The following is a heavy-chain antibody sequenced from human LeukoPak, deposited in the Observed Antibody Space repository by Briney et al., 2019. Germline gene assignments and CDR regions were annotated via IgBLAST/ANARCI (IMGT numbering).Heavy chain of an antibody. J-gene: IGHJ4*02. V-gene: IGHV3-30*18. D-gene: IGHD3-9*01. CDR1: GFIFSSYG. Sequence: GGSLRLSCAASGFIFSSYGMHWVRQAPGKGLEWVAVISYDGSNKYYADSVKGRFTISRDNSKNTLYLQMNSLRAEDTAVYYCAKDGLRRYFDWLPIMPYSDYWGQGTLVTVSS. CDR3: AKDGLRRYFDWLPIMPYSDY. CDR2: ISYDGSNK.